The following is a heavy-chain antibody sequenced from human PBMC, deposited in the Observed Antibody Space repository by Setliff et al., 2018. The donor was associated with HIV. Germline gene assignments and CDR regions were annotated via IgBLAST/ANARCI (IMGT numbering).Heavy chain of an antibody. CDR2: IIPVFGTT. CDR3: ARDGLLEAGIRFDY. Sequence: SVKVSCKASGYNFGFYGISWVRQGPGQGLEWMGGIIPVFGTTKYAQKFQGRVIITADESSTTAYMELSGLRSEDTAVYYCARDGLLEAGIRFDYWGQGTLVTVSS. CDR1: GYNFGFYG. V-gene: IGHV1-69*13. D-gene: IGHD6-19*01. J-gene: IGHJ4*02.